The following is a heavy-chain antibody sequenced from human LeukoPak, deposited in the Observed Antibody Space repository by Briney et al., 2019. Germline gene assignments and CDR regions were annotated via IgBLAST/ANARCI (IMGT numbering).Heavy chain of an antibody. CDR3: ARDRSTVTFNWFDP. Sequence: SETLSLTCTVSGGSISNNYWSWIRQPPGKGLEWIGYIYYSGSTNYNPSLKSRVTISVDTSKNQFSLKLSSVTAADTAVYYCARDRSTVTFNWFDPWGQGTLVTVSS. CDR1: GGSISNNY. J-gene: IGHJ5*02. D-gene: IGHD4-17*01. CDR2: IYYSGST. V-gene: IGHV4-59*01.